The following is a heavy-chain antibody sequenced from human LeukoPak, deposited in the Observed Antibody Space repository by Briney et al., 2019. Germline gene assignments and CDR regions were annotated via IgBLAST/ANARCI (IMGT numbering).Heavy chain of an antibody. CDR2: IWYDGSNK. D-gene: IGHD6-13*01. CDR1: GFTFSSYG. V-gene: IGHV3-33*01. CDR3: ARGRAAAAVYYFDY. J-gene: IGHJ4*02. Sequence: PGRSLRLSCAASGFTFSSYGMHWVRQAPGKGLEWVAVIWYDGSNKYYADSVKGRFTISRDNSKNTLYLQMNSLRAEDTAVYYCARGRAAAAVYYFDYWGRGTLVTVSS.